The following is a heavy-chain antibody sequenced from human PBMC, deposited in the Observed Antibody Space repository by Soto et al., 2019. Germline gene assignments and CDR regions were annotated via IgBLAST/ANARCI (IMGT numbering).Heavy chain of an antibody. CDR1: GFTFSSYW. J-gene: IGHJ5*02. D-gene: IGHD3-10*01. Sequence: EVQLVESGGGLVQPGGSLRLSCAASGFTFSSYWMHWVRQAPGKGLVWVSRINSDGSSTSYADSVKGRFTISRDNAKNTLYLQMKSLRADDTAVYYCARGITMGRANENLFDPWGQGTLVTVSS. CDR3: ARGITMGRANENLFDP. CDR2: INSDGSST. V-gene: IGHV3-74*01.